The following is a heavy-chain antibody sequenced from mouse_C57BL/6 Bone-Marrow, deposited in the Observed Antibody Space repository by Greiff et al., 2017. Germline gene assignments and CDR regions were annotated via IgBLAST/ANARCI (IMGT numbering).Heavy chain of an antibody. D-gene: IGHD1-1*01. CDR3: ARDTSSYGRFAY. Sequence: DVKLVESGGGLVKPGGSLKLSCAASGFTFSSYAMSWVRQTPEKRLEWVATISDGGSYTYYPDNVKGRFTISRDNAKNNLYLQMSHLKSEDTAMYYCARDTSSYGRFAYWGQGTLVTVSA. V-gene: IGHV5-4*01. CDR1: GFTFSSYA. J-gene: IGHJ3*01. CDR2: ISDGGSYT.